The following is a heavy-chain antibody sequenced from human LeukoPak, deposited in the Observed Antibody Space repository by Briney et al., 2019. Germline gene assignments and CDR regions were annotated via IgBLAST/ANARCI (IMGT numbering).Heavy chain of an antibody. Sequence: ASVKVSCKASGYTFTSYDINWVRQATGQGLEWMGWMNPDTGNTGYAQKFQGRVTMTRNTSISTAYMKLSSLRSEDTAVYYCARCPSKYYDYVSGSYRNWFDPWGQGTLVTVSS. J-gene: IGHJ5*02. CDR2: MNPDTGNT. V-gene: IGHV1-8*01. D-gene: IGHD3-16*01. CDR3: ARCPSKYYDYVSGSYRNWFDP. CDR1: GYTFTSYD.